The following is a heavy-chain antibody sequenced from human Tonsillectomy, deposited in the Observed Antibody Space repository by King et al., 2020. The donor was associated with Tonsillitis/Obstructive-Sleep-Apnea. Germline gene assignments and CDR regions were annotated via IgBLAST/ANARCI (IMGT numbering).Heavy chain of an antibody. CDR2: ISSSGTYI. CDR3: ARDHPAYSGTYHVRLDY. D-gene: IGHD1-26*01. Sequence: HVQLVESGGGLVKPGGSLRLSCAASGFTLSDYYMSWIRQAPGKGLEWLSYISSSGTYINYADSVKGRFTISRDNAKNSLYLQMNSLRAEDTAVYYCARDHPAYSGTYHVRLDYWGQGSLVIVSS. CDR1: GFTLSDYY. V-gene: IGHV3-11*05. J-gene: IGHJ4*02.